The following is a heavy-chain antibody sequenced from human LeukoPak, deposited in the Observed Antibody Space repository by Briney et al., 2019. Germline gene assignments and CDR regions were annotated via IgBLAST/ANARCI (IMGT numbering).Heavy chain of an antibody. CDR1: GGTFSSYA. Sequence: ASVKVSCKASGGTFSSYAISWVRQAPGQGLEWMGTINPNGGATSYAQKLQGRVTMTRDTSTSTVYMELSSLRSEDTAVYYCARESITVALGWFDPWGQGTLVTVSS. D-gene: IGHD6-19*01. CDR2: INPNGGAT. CDR3: ARESITVALGWFDP. J-gene: IGHJ5*02. V-gene: IGHV1-46*04.